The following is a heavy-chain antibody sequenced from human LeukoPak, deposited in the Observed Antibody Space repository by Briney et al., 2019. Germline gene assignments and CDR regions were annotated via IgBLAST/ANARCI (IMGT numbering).Heavy chain of an antibody. CDR1: GYTSTSYY. Sequence: ASVKVSCKASGYTSTSYYMHWVRQATGHGLEWMGLISPSGGSTSYAQKFQGRVTMTSDTSTSTVYMELSSLRSEDTAVYCCARARVMATIRPYFDYWGQGTLVTVSS. CDR3: ARARVMATIRPYFDY. D-gene: IGHD5-24*01. V-gene: IGHV1-46*01. CDR2: ISPSGGST. J-gene: IGHJ4*02.